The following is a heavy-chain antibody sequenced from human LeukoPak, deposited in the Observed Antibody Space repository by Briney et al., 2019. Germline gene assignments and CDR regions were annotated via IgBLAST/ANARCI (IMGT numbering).Heavy chain of an antibody. D-gene: IGHD3-9*01. V-gene: IGHV2-5*02. Sequence: ESGPTLVNPTQTLTLTCTFSGFSLSTSGVGVGWIRQPPGKALEWLALIYWDDDKRYSPSLKSRLTITKDTSKNQVVLTMTNMDPVDTATYYFFFTIRRRHTISDAFDIWGQGTMVTVSS. CDR1: GFSLSTSGVG. CDR3: FFTIRRRHTISDAFDI. J-gene: IGHJ3*02. CDR2: IYWDDDK.